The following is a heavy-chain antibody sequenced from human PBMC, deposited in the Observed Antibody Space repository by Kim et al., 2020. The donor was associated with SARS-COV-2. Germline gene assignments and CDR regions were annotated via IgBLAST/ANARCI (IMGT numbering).Heavy chain of an antibody. J-gene: IGHJ4*02. Sequence: SETLSLTCTVSGGSISSGGYYWSWIRQHPGKGLEWIGYIYYSGSTYYNPSLKSRVTISVDTSKNQFSLKLSSVTAADTAVYYCARAASITIFGVVSSFDYWGQGTLVTVSS. CDR1: GGSISSGGYY. D-gene: IGHD3-3*01. V-gene: IGHV4-31*03. CDR2: IYYSGST. CDR3: ARAASITIFGVVSSFDY.